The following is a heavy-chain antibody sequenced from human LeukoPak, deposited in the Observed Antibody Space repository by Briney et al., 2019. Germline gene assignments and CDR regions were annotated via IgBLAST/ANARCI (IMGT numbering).Heavy chain of an antibody. J-gene: IGHJ6*02. CDR1: GYTFTSYG. CDR2: INPSGGST. CDR3: ARGHPDILTGYYYYYYGMDV. Sequence: GASVKVSCKASGYTFTSYGISWVRQAPGQGLEWMGLINPSGGSTSYAQKFQGRVTMTRDTSTSTVYMELSSLRSEDTAVYYCARGHPDILTGYYYYYYGMDVWGQGTTVTVSS. V-gene: IGHV1-46*01. D-gene: IGHD3-9*01.